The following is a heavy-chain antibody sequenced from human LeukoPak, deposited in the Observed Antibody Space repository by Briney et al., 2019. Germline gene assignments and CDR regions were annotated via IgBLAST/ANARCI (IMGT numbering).Heavy chain of an antibody. CDR2: IYYGGST. CDR1: GGSISSYY. J-gene: IGHJ4*02. Sequence: PSETLSLTCTVSGGSISSYYWSWIRQPPGKGLEWIGYIYYGGSTNYNPSLKSRVTISVDTSKNQFSLKLSSVTAADTAVYYCARAGPNRGIVVVPAEFDYWGQGTLVTVSS. CDR3: ARAGPNRGIVVVPAEFDY. V-gene: IGHV4-59*01. D-gene: IGHD2-2*01.